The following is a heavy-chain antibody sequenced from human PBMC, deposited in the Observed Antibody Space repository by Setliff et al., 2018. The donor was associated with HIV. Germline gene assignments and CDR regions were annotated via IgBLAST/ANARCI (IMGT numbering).Heavy chain of an antibody. CDR1: GGSISSYY. V-gene: IGHV4-59*01. CDR2: IYYSGST. D-gene: IGHD6-19*01. CDR3: ARDVGSGWFNWFDP. J-gene: IGHJ5*02. Sequence: TSETLSLTCTVSGGSISSYYWSWIRQPPGKGLEWIGYIYYSGSTNYNPSLKGRVTMSVDTSKNQFSLNLSSATAADTAVYYCARDVGSGWFNWFDPWGQGTPVTVPQ.